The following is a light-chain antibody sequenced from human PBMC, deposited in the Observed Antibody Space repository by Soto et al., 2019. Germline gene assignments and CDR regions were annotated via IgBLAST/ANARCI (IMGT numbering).Light chain of an antibody. V-gene: IGKV1-39*01. J-gene: IGKJ2*01. Sequence: DLQVIQSPSSLSASVGDRVTITCRASQSISSYLNWYQQKPGEAPKLLIFAASSLQSAVPSRFSGSGSGTDFTLTISSLQREDFATYFCQQGYSNPYTFGQGTKLEI. CDR3: QQGYSNPYT. CDR2: AAS. CDR1: QSISSY.